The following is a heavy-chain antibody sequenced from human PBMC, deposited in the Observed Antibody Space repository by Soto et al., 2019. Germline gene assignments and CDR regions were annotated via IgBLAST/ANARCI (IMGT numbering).Heavy chain of an antibody. Sequence: PSETLSLTCTVSGGSINSNNYYWAWIRQPPGKGQAWIASIYYDGSTYYNPSLKSRVTISTDTSNNQFSLRLRSVTAADTAIYYCAKFVIAASRHSDFDSWGQGTMVTVYS. D-gene: IGHD2-15*01. J-gene: IGHJ4*02. CDR1: GGSINSNNYY. V-gene: IGHV4-39*01. CDR2: IYYDGST. CDR3: AKFVIAASRHSDFDS.